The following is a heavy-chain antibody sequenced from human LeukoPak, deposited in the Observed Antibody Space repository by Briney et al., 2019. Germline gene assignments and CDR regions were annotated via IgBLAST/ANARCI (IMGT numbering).Heavy chain of an antibody. CDR2: IGTVGEP. CDR3: ARGFSGDAFDI. J-gene: IGHJ3*02. V-gene: IGHV3-13*05. CDR1: GFTFSRYD. D-gene: IGHD3-10*01. Sequence: GGSLRLSCAASGFTFSRYDMHWVRQATGKGLEWVSAIGTVGEPYYPGSVKGRFTISRENAKNSLYLQMNSLRAGDTAVYYCARGFSGDAFDIWGQGTMVTVSS.